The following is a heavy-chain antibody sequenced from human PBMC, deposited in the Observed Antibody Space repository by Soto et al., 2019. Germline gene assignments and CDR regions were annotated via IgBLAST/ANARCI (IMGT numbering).Heavy chain of an antibody. J-gene: IGHJ5*02. V-gene: IGHV3-30*18. CDR1: GFTFSSYG. Sequence: SLRLSCAASGFTFSSYGMHWVRQAPGKGLEWVAVISYDGSNKYYADSVKGRFTISRDNSKNTLYLQMNSLRAEDTAVYYCAKDFNFSPDPWGQGTLVTVSS. CDR3: AKDFNFSPDP. D-gene: IGHD1-1*01. CDR2: ISYDGSNK.